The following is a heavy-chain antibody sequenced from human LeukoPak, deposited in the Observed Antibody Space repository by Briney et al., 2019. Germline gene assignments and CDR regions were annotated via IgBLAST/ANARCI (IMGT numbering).Heavy chain of an antibody. CDR3: ARDRGSSGNSYYFDY. D-gene: IGHD6-19*01. J-gene: IGHJ4*02. Sequence: PSETLSLTYTVSGGSISSNYWSWNRQPPGKGLEWIGYITYSGSTNYNPSLESRVTISLDTSKNQFSLKLTSVTAADTAVYYCARDRGSSGNSYYFDYWGQGALVTASS. CDR1: GGSISSNY. V-gene: IGHV4-59*01. CDR2: ITYSGST.